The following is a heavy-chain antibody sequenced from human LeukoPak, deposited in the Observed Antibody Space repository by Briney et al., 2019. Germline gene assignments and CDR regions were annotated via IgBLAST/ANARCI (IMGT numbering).Heavy chain of an antibody. D-gene: IGHD3-9*01. CDR2: IYHSGTT. J-gene: IGHJ5*02. Sequence: SETLSLTCAVYGGSFSYYYWSWIRQPPGKALEWIGAIYHSGTTNYNPSLKSRVTISVDTSKNQFSLKLSSVTAADTAVYYCAIRKYYDILTGYRKIPTSGFDPWGQGTLVTVSS. CDR1: GGSFSYYY. V-gene: IGHV4-34*01. CDR3: AIRKYYDILTGYRKIPTSGFDP.